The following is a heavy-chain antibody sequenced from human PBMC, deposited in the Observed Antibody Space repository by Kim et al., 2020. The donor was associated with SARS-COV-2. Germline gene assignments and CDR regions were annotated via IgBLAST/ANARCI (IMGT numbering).Heavy chain of an antibody. J-gene: IGHJ5*02. CDR3: AGGSGVGNWFDP. D-gene: IGHD3-3*01. Sequence: YYKPSRKSRVTISVDTSKNQFSLKLSSVTAAETAVYYCAGGSGVGNWFDPWGQGTLVTVSS. V-gene: IGHV4-31*02.